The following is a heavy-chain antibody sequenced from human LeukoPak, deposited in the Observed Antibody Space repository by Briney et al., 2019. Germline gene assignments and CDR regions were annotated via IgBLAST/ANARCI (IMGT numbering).Heavy chain of an antibody. CDR3: VRHDGRGGATMGSLDS. D-gene: IGHD5-12*01. V-gene: IGHV4-39*01. CDR2: IYDSGST. J-gene: IGHJ4*02. Sequence: SETLSLTCTVSGGSIRSSYYYWGWIRQPPGKGLEWIGSIYDSGSTYYNPSLKSRVTISVDTSKNQFSLQLNSVTAADTAVYYCVRHDGRGGATMGSLDSWGQGSLVTVSS. CDR1: GGSIRSSYYY.